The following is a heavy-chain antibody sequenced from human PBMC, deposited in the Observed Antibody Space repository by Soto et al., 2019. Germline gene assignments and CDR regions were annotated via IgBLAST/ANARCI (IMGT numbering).Heavy chain of an antibody. Sequence: QLQLTESGSGLVKPSQTLSLTCAVSGSSISSGGYSWRWIRQPPGKGLEWIGYIYHSGSTYYNPSLQSRVTISVDRSKNQFSLKLSSVTAADTAVYYCARVPSPWGQGTLVTVSS. V-gene: IGHV4-30-2*01. CDR2: IYHSGST. CDR1: GSSISSGGYS. J-gene: IGHJ5*02. CDR3: ARVPSP.